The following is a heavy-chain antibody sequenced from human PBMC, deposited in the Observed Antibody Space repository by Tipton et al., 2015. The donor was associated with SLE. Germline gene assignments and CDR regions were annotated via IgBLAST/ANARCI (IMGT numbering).Heavy chain of an antibody. CDR1: GGSISSRNYY. CDR3: ARHAIVDSALGDFDF. V-gene: IGHV4-39*01. Sequence: TLSLTCTVSGGSISSRNYYWAWIRPPPGKGLEWIGAIHYTGTTYYNPSLNYRVTISVDAPAKQFSLQLNSVTAADTAFYYCARHAIVDSALGDFDFWGQGTLVAVSS. J-gene: IGHJ4*02. D-gene: IGHD5-18*01. CDR2: IHYTGTT.